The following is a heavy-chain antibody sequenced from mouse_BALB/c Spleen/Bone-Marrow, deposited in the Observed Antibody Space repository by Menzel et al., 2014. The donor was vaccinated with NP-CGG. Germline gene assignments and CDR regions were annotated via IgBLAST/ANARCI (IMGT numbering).Heavy chain of an antibody. J-gene: IGHJ2*01. CDR2: IHYRGST. V-gene: IGHV3-1*02. CDR3: TRETTAVADFDY. CDR1: GYSITSGYG. D-gene: IGHD1-1*01. Sequence: EVKLQESGPDLVKPSQSLSLTCTVTGYSITSGYGWHWIRPFPGNKLEWMGYIHYRGSTDYSPSLKSRISITRDTSKNQFSLQLNSVTTEDTATYYCTRETTAVADFDYWGQGATLTVTS.